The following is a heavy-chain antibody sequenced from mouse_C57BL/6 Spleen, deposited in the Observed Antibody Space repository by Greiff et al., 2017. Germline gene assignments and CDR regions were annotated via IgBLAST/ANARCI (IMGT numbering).Heavy chain of an antibody. CDR2: IDTETGGT. Sequence: QVQLQQSGAELVRPGASVTLSCKASGYTFTDYEMHWVKQTPVHGLEWIGAIDTETGGTAYNQKLKGQAILTADKSSSTAYMELRSLTSEDSAVYYGTRSDASYGSSYGVFAYWGQGTLVTVSA. CDR3: TRSDASYGSSYGVFAY. V-gene: IGHV1-15*01. J-gene: IGHJ3*01. CDR1: GYTFTDYE. D-gene: IGHD1-1*01.